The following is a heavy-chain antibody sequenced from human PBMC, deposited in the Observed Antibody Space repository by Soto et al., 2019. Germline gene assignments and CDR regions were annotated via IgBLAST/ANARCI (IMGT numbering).Heavy chain of an antibody. J-gene: IGHJ3*02. V-gene: IGHV1-2*02. CDR2: INPNSGGT. Sequence: ASVKVSCKASGYTFTGYYIHWVRQAPGQGLEWMGWINPNSGGTNYAQNSQGRVIMTTDTSISTVHMELSRLRSDDTAVYYCARDSRYGSGSYDAFDTWGQGTMVTVSS. CDR1: GYTFTGYY. CDR3: ARDSRYGSGSYDAFDT. D-gene: IGHD3-10*01.